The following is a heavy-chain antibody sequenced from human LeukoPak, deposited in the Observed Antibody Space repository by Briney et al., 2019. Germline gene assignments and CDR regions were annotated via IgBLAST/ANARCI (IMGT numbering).Heavy chain of an antibody. V-gene: IGHV1-18*01. D-gene: IGHD5-12*01. CDR3: ARDLEAAWLRPGVHFDY. CDR2: ISAYNGNT. J-gene: IGHJ4*02. CDR1: GYTFTSYG. Sequence: ASVKVSCKASGYTFTSYGISWVRQAPGQGLEWMGWISAYNGNTNYAQKLQGRVTMTTDTSTSTAYMELRSLRSDDTAVYYCARDLEAAWLRPGVHFDYWGQGTLVTVSS.